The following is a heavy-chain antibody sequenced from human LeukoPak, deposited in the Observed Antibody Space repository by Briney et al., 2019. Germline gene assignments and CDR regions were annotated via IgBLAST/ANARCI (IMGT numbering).Heavy chain of an antibody. J-gene: IGHJ4*02. D-gene: IGHD6-13*01. V-gene: IGHV4-34*01. CDR1: GGSFSGYY. CDR3: ARGNSSSWEPFDY. CDR2: INHSGST. Sequence: SETLSLTCAVYGGSFSGYYWSWIRQPPGKGLEWIGEINHSGSTNYNPSLKSRVTISVDTSKNQYSLKLRSVTAADTAVYYCARGNSSSWEPFDYWGQGTLVTVSS.